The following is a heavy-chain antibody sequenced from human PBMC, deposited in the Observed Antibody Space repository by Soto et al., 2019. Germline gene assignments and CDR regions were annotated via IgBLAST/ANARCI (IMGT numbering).Heavy chain of an antibody. Sequence: ASVKVSCKASGYTFTSYGISWVRQAPGQGLEWMGWISAYNGNTNYAQKLQGRVTMTTDTSTSTAYMELRSLRSDDTAVYYCARVMYNWNEWWFDPWGQGTLVTVSS. CDR3: ARVMYNWNEWWFDP. CDR1: GYTFTSYG. J-gene: IGHJ5*02. D-gene: IGHD1-20*01. V-gene: IGHV1-18*01. CDR2: ISAYNGNT.